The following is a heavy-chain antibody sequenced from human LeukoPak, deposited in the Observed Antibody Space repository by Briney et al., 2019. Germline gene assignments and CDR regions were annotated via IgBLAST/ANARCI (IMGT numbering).Heavy chain of an antibody. CDR1: GFTFSSYA. D-gene: IGHD6-13*01. Sequence: GESLKISCVASGFTFSSYAMSWVRQAPGKGLEWVSSISTGSSYMYYADSVKGRFTISRDNAKNSLYLQMNSLRAEDTAVYYCARVVGQQFDYWGQGTLVTVSS. CDR3: ARVVGQQFDY. J-gene: IGHJ4*02. V-gene: IGHV3-21*01. CDR2: ISTGSSYM.